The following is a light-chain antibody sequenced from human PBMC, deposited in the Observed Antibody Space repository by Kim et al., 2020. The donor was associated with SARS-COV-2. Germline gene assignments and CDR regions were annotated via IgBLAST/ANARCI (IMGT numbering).Light chain of an antibody. Sequence: PGERATLSCRASQTLGANFLAWYQQKPGQAPRLLIYGGSNRATGIPDRFSGSGSGTDFTLTISRLEPEDLAVFYCQHYGNSPYTFGQGTKLEI. CDR1: QTLGANF. CDR3: QHYGNSPYT. V-gene: IGKV3-20*01. CDR2: GGS. J-gene: IGKJ2*01.